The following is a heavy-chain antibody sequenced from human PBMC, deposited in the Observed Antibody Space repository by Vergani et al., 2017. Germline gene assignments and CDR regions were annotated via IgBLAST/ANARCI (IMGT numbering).Heavy chain of an antibody. CDR3: ARDLGYCSGGSCSY. V-gene: IGHV1-69*08. CDR2: IIPILGIA. J-gene: IGHJ4*02. CDR1: GGTFSSYT. Sequence: QVQLVQSGAEVKKPGSSVKVSCKASGGTFSSYTISWVRQAPGPGLEWMGRIIPILGIANYAQKFQGRVTITADKSTSTAYMELSSLRSEDTAVYYCARDLGYCSGGSCSYWGQGTLVTVSS. D-gene: IGHD2-15*01.